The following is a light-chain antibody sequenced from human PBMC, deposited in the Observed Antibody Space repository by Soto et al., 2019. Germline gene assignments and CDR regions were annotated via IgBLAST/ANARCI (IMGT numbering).Light chain of an antibody. CDR2: DAS. V-gene: IGKV1-5*01. CDR1: QSISSW. J-gene: IGKJ5*01. Sequence: DIQMTQSPATLVASVGHRVTITYRASQSISSWLAWYKQKPGKAPKLMSYDASSLESGVPSRFSGSGSGTEFTLTISSLKPDDFATYYCQQYNSYSITFGQGTRLEIK. CDR3: QQYNSYSIT.